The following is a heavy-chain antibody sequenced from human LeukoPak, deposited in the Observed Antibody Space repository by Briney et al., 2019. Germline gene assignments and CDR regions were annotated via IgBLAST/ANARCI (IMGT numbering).Heavy chain of an antibody. CDR1: GYTFTVNY. J-gene: IGHJ5*02. CDR2: INPNSGGT. D-gene: IGHD4-17*01. V-gene: IGHV1-2*02. CDR3: ARDLSYDYGDYGWFDP. Sequence: ASVTVSCKPSGYTFTVNYVHWVRQAPGQGLEWVGWINPNSGGTYYAQKFQGRVTMTRDTSISTAYMELSRLRSDDTAVYYCARDLSYDYGDYGWFDPWGQGTLVTVSS.